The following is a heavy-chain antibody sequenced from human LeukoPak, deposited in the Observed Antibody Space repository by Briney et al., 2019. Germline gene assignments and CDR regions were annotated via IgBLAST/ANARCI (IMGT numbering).Heavy chain of an antibody. CDR1: GFTFSSYS. Sequence: GGSLRLSCAASGFTFSSYSMNWVRQAPGKGLEWVSSISSSSSHIYYADSVKGRFTISRDNAKNSLYLQMNSLRAEDTAVYYCARDIYMDVWGKGTTVTVSS. J-gene: IGHJ6*03. CDR3: ARDIYMDV. V-gene: IGHV3-21*01. CDR2: ISSSSSHI.